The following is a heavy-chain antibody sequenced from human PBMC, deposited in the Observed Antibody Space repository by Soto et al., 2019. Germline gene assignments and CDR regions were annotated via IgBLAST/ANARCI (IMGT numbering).Heavy chain of an antibody. D-gene: IGHD2-2*01. J-gene: IGHJ6*02. V-gene: IGHV1-2*04. CDR2: INPNSGGT. CDR3: ARERLCSSTSCRYYYYYYGMDV. Sequence: ASVKVSCKASGYTFTGYYMHWVRQAPGQGLEWMGWINPNSGGTNYAQKFQGWVTMTRDTSISTAYMELSRLRSDDTDVYYCARERLCSSTSCRYYYYYYGMDVWGQGTTVTVSS. CDR1: GYTFTGYY.